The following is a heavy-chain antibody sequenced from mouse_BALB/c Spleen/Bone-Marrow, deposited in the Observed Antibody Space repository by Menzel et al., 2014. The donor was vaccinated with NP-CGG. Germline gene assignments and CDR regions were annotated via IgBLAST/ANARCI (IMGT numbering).Heavy chain of an antibody. J-gene: IGHJ4*01. D-gene: IGHD2-1*01. CDR3: ARRGNYGAMVY. CDR2: IYPGGGYT. V-gene: IGHV1-63*02. Sequence: QVQLHQSGAELVRPGPSVKMSCKAAGYTFTNYIGWVKQRPGHGLEWIGHIYPGGGYTNYNENYKGKSQLTADTASSTVYMQRSSPASEAAAIYFCARRGNYGAMVYWGQGIPVTVSS. CDR1: GYTFTNY.